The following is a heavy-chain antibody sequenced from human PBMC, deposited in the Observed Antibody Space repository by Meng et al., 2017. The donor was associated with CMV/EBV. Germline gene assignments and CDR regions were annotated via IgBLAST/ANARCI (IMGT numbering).Heavy chain of an antibody. V-gene: IGHV3-73*01. CDR3: TRASFSRYCSSTSCYYGTDV. CDR1: GFTFSGSA. D-gene: IGHD2-2*01. CDR2: IRSKANSYAT. Sequence: GESLKISCAASGFTFSGSAMHWVRQASGKGLEWVGRIRSKANSYATAYAASVKGRFTISRDDSKNTAYLQMNSLKTEDTAVYYCTRASFSRYCSSTSCYYGTDVWGQGTTVTVSS. J-gene: IGHJ6*02.